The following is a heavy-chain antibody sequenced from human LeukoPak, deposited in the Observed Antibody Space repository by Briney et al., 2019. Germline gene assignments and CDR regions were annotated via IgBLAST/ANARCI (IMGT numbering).Heavy chain of an antibody. CDR1: GYTFSSYA. V-gene: IGHV3-21*01. CDR2: ISSSRSYI. Sequence: GGSLRLSFATPGYTFSSYAMPSVRQAPGKGQELVSSISSSRSYIYDADGVNGLFPIPIDNANNSLDLQMNSLRAEDKAVYYCAREGLIYGDYLYCGSNYYYYMDVWGKGTTVTVSS. CDR3: AREGLIYGDYLYCGSNYYYYMDV. D-gene: IGHD4-17*01. J-gene: IGHJ6*03.